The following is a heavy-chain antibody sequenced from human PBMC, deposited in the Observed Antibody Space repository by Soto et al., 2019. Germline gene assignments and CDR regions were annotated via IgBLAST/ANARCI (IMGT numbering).Heavy chain of an antibody. CDR2: ISGSGGST. D-gene: IGHD3-22*01. J-gene: IGHJ4*02. V-gene: IGHV3-23*01. CDR1: GFTFSSYA. Sequence: GGSLRLSCAASGFTFSSYAMSWVRQAPGKGLEWVSAISGSGGSTYYADSVKGRFTISRDNSKNTLYLQMNSLRAEDTAVYYCAKDLGMDYYDSSGYYSDYWGQGTLVTVSS. CDR3: AKDLGMDYYDSSGYYSDY.